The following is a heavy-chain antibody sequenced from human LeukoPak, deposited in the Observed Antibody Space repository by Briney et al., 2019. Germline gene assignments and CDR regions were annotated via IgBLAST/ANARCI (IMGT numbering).Heavy chain of an antibody. CDR1: GFTFSSYA. V-gene: IGHV3-23*01. Sequence: TGGSLRLSCAASGFTFSSYAMGWVRQAPGKGLEWVSAISGSGGSTYYADSVKGRFTISRDNSKNTLYLQMNSLRAEDTAVYYCAKRGYSYGLNWFDPWGQGTLVTVSS. D-gene: IGHD5-18*01. CDR2: ISGSGGST. CDR3: AKRGYSYGLNWFDP. J-gene: IGHJ5*02.